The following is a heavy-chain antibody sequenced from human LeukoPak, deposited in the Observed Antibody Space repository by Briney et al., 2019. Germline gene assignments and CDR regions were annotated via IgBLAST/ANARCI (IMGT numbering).Heavy chain of an antibody. CDR2: ISYDGSNK. CDR1: GFTFSSYA. V-gene: IGHV3-30-3*01. Sequence: PGGSLRLSCAASGFTFSSYAMHWVRQAPGKGLEWVAVISYDGSNKYYADSVKGRFTISRDNSKNTLYLQMNSLRAEDTAVYYCAREGWFGESAEAGMDVWGQGTTVTVSS. CDR3: AREGWFGESAEAGMDV. J-gene: IGHJ6*02. D-gene: IGHD3-10*01.